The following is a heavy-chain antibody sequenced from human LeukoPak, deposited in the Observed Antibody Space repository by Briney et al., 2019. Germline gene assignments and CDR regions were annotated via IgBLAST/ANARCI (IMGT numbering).Heavy chain of an antibody. D-gene: IGHD5-18*01. CDR3: AKLGGYSQNWFDP. Sequence: GESLKISCEASGYSFISYWIGWVRQMPGKGLEWMGSIYPGDSDTKYSPSFQGQVTISVDESINTAYLQWSSLKASDTAMYYRAKLGGYSQNWFDPWGQGTLVTVSS. V-gene: IGHV5-51*01. CDR2: IYPGDSDT. J-gene: IGHJ5*02. CDR1: GYSFISYW.